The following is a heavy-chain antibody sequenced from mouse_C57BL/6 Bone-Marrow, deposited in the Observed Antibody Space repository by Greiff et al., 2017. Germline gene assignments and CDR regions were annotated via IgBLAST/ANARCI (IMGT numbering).Heavy chain of an antibody. CDR2: IDPEIGDT. V-gene: IGHV14-4*01. CDR1: GFNIKDDY. J-gene: IGHJ2*01. D-gene: IGHD2-3*01. Sequence: VQLQQSGAELVRPGASVTLSCTASGFNIKDDYIHWVKQRPEQSLEWIGWIDPEIGDTEYASKFQGKATITSDTSSNTAYLQLSSLASEDTAVYYCSSFDGNYFDFWGQGTPLTVAS. CDR3: SSFDGNYFDF.